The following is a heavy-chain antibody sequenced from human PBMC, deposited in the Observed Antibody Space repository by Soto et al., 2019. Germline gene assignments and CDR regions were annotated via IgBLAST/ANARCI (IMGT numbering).Heavy chain of an antibody. CDR3: VRHKASTVTTYFYNYGMDV. V-gene: IGHV5-51*01. CDR2: IYPGDSDT. CDR1: GYSFTTYW. J-gene: IGHJ6*02. D-gene: IGHD4-17*01. Sequence: PGESLKISCQGSGYSFTTYWIGWVRQMPGKGLEWMGIIYPGDSDTKYSPSFQGQVTISADTSINTAYLQWSSLKASDTAMYYCVRHKASTVTTYFYNYGMDVWGQGTTVTVSS.